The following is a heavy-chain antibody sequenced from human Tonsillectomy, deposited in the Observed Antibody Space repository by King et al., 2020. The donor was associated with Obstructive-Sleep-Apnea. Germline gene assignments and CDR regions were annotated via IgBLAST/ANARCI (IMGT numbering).Heavy chain of an antibody. Sequence: QLQESGPGLVKPSETLSLTCTVSGGTISSYYWTWIRQPPGKGLEWIGHIYYSGNTKYNPSLKSRVTISADTSKNQISLNLSSVTAADTAVYYCARIGVGYDILAGHNRHRDWFDPWGQGILVTVSS. CDR2: IYYSGNT. D-gene: IGHD3-9*01. CDR1: GGTISSYY. J-gene: IGHJ5*02. V-gene: IGHV4-59*03. CDR3: ARIGVGYDILAGHNRHRDWFDP.